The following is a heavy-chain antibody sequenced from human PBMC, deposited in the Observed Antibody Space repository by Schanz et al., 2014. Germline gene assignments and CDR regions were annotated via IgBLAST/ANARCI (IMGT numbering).Heavy chain of an antibody. CDR3: ARVDSGYVVHYYYYGMDV. V-gene: IGHV1-18*01. CDR1: GYTFTSYD. CDR2: ISAYNGNT. Sequence: QVQLVQSGAEVKKPGASVKVSCKASGYTFTSYDFNWVRQAPGQGLEWMGWISAYNGNTNYAQKLQGRVTMTTDTSTSTAYMELRSLRSDDTAVYYCARVDSGYVVHYYYYGMDVWGQGTTVTVSS. J-gene: IGHJ6*02. D-gene: IGHD5-12*01.